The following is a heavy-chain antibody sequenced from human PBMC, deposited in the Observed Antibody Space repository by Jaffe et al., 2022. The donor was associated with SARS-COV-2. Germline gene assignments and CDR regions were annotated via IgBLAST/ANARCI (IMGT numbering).Heavy chain of an antibody. V-gene: IGHV4-39*01. Sequence: QLQLQESGPGLVKPSETLSLTCTVSGGSISSSSYYWGWIRQPPGKGLEWIGSIYYSGSTYYNPSLKSRVTISVDTSKNQFSLKLSSVTAADTAVYYCARGDSSSSWYWFDPWGQGTLVTVSS. CDR3: ARGDSSSSWYWFDP. J-gene: IGHJ5*02. D-gene: IGHD6-13*01. CDR1: GGSISSSSYY. CDR2: IYYSGST.